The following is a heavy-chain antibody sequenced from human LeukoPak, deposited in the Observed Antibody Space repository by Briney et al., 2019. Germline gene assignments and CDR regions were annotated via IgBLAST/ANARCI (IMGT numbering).Heavy chain of an antibody. V-gene: IGHV3-30-3*01. Sequence: GRSLRLSCAASGFTFSSYAMHWVRQAPGKGLEWVAVISYDGSNKYYADSVKGRFTISRDNSKNTLYLQMNSLRAEDTAVYYCASLSGQYWYPPSWWGQGTLVTVSS. CDR2: ISYDGSNK. J-gene: IGHJ4*02. CDR1: GFTFSSYA. D-gene: IGHD4-11*01. CDR3: ASLSGQYWYPPSW.